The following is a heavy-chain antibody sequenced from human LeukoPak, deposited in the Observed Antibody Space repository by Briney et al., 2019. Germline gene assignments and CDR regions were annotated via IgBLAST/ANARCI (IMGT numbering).Heavy chain of an antibody. CDR2: FDPEDGET. Sequence: ASVKVSCKVSGYTLTELSMHWVRQAPGKGLEWMGGFDPEDGETIYAQKFQGRVTMTTDTSTSTAYMELRSLRSDDTAVYYCARDELYSSGWYYFDYWGQGTLVTVSS. J-gene: IGHJ4*02. D-gene: IGHD6-19*01. CDR3: ARDELYSSGWYYFDY. CDR1: GYTLTELS. V-gene: IGHV1-24*01.